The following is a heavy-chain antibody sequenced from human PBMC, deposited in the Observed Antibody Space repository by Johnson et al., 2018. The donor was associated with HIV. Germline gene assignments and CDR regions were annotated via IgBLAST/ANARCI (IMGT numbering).Heavy chain of an antibody. Sequence: QVLLVESGGGVVQPGRSLRLSCAASGFTFSSYGLHWVRQAPGKGLEWVAVIWYDGSNQYYADSVKGRFTISRDNSKNTLYLQMNSLRAEDTAVYYCAKVRLAARLWGVNDAFDIWGQGTMVTVSS. D-gene: IGHD6-6*01. CDR3: AKVRLAARLWGVNDAFDI. J-gene: IGHJ3*02. CDR1: GFTFSSYG. CDR2: IWYDGSNQ. V-gene: IGHV3-33*06.